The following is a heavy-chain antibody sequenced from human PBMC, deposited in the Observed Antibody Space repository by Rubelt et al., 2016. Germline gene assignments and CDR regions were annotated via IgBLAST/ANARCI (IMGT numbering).Heavy chain of an antibody. CDR1: GGSISSSSYY. Sequence: QLQLQESGPGLVKPSETLSLTCTVSGGSISSSSYYWGWIRQPPGKGLEWIGSIYYSGSTYYNPSLKSRVTISGDTSKNQFSLKLSSVTAADTAVYYCARDSGSRIFDYWGQGTLVTVSS. J-gene: IGHJ4*02. CDR3: ARDSGSRIFDY. D-gene: IGHD2/OR15-2a*01. V-gene: IGHV4-39*02. CDR2: IYYSGST.